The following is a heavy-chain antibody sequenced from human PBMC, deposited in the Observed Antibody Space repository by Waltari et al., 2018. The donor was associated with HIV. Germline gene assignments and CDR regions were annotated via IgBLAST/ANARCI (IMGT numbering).Heavy chain of an antibody. CDR2: VYPTGGT. J-gene: IGHJ6*02. CDR1: GDSISSAFS. Sequence: QVQLQESGPGLVKPSETLSLTCTVSGDSISSAFSWGWIRQPPGKGLEWIGRVYPTGGTYYHRSLTGRVIISVDTSKNQFSLKLRSVTAADTAVDYCARGVVITGSTSRRYYGIDVWGQGTTVTVSS. D-gene: IGHD3-16*02. V-gene: IGHV4-38-2*02. CDR3: ARGVVITGSTSRRYYGIDV.